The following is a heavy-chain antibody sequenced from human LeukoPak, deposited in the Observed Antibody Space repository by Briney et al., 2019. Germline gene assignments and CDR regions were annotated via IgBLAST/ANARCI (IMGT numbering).Heavy chain of an antibody. CDR1: GGSISSHY. J-gene: IGHJ3*02. D-gene: IGHD3-22*01. Sequence: SETLSLTCTVCGGSISSHYWSWIRQPPGKGLEWIGYFYYSGSTNYNPSLQSRVTISVDTSKNHFSLKLTSVTAADTAVYYCTRLLDSDSSGYPDTFDMWGQGTMVTVSS. CDR3: TRLLDSDSSGYPDTFDM. V-gene: IGHV4-59*11. CDR2: FYYSGST.